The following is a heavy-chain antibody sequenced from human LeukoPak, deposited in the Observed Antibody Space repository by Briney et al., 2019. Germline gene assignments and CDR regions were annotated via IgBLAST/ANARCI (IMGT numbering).Heavy chain of an antibody. D-gene: IGHD4-17*01. V-gene: IGHV1-2*02. CDR1: GYTFTGYY. Sequence: ASVKVSCKASGYTFTGYYMHWVRQAPGQGLEWMGWINPNSGGTNYAQKFQGRVTMTRDTSISTAYMELSRLRSDDTAVYYCASTTVTTFWNYYYYMDVWGKGTTVTISS. J-gene: IGHJ6*03. CDR2: INPNSGGT. CDR3: ASTTVTTFWNYYYYMDV.